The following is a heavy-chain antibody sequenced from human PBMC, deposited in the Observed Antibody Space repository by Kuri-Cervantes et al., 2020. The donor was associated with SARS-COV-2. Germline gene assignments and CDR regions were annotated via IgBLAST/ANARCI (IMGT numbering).Heavy chain of an antibody. V-gene: IGHV4-34*01. CDR1: GGSFSGYY. CDR2: INHSGST. D-gene: IGHD6-6*01. Sequence: SETLSLTCAVYGGSFSGYYWSWIRQPPGKGLEWIGEINHSGSTNYNPSLKSRVTISVDTSKNQFSLKLSPVTAADTAVYYCARARIAARNFDYWGQGTLVTVSS. J-gene: IGHJ4*02. CDR3: ARARIAARNFDY.